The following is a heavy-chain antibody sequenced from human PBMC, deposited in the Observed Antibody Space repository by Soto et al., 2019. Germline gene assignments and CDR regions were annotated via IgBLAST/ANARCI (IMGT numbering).Heavy chain of an antibody. CDR3: ARMYSSGSGWFHP. D-gene: IGHD6-19*01. V-gene: IGHV4-31*03. J-gene: IGHJ5*02. CDR1: GYSITAGGYY. CDR2: FYSSGSI. Sequence: SETLSLICFVSGYSITAGGYYWSWIRHHPGKGLEWIGSFYSSGSIIYNPPLRSRVSISGDTSSNQFSMSLTSVTAADTARYYCARMYSSGSGWFHPWGQGXLVTVYS.